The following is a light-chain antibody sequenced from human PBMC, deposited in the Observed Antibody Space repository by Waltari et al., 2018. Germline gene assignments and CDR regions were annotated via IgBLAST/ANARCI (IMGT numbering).Light chain of an antibody. V-gene: IGLV2-23*02. J-gene: IGLJ1*01. CDR3: CSYAGSKTYV. CDR2: EVN. Sequence: QSALTQPASVSGSPGQSISLSCSGTNSDIGNFNLVSWYQRHPDKAPKLIIYEVNKRPSGVYHHFSGSKSGNTASLTISELQADDEADYYCCSYAGSKTYVFGPGTKVTVL. CDR1: NSDIGNFNL.